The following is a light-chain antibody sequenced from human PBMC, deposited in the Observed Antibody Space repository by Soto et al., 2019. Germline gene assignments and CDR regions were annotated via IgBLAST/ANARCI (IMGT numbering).Light chain of an antibody. CDR3: QQLRMYPST. CDR2: GAS. Sequence: IVMTQSPATLSLSPGEKATLSCRASQSISNNFAWFQQKPGQVPRLLIYGASNRATGVSARFSGSGSGTEFTLTITSLQAEDFATYYCQQLRMYPSTFGGGTKVDIK. CDR1: QSISNN. V-gene: IGKV3-15*01. J-gene: IGKJ4*01.